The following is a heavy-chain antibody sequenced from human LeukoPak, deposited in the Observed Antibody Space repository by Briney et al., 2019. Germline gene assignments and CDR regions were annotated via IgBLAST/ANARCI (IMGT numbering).Heavy chain of an antibody. CDR2: ISSSGTYT. CDR1: AFTFSDYD. CDR3: ARDRDGGYFDY. V-gene: IGHV3-11*05. Sequence: GGSLRLSCAASAFTFSDYDMSWIRQAPGKGLEWVSYISSSGTYTNNADSVKGRSTISRDNAKNSLYLQMNSLRAEDTAVYYCARDRDGGYFDYWGQGTLVTVSS. D-gene: IGHD3-10*01. J-gene: IGHJ4*02.